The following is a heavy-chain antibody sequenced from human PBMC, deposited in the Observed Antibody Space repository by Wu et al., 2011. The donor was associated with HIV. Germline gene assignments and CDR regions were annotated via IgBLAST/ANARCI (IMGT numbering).Heavy chain of an antibody. Sequence: QVHLVQSGAEVKTPGSSVKVSCKASGDSLTKYAFSWVRQAPGQGLEWMGIINPSGGSTSYAQKFQGRVTMTRDTSTSTVYMELSSLRSEDTAVYYCARLGLYQLPEDDAFDIWGQGTMVTVSS. D-gene: IGHD2-2*01. CDR3: ARLGLYQLPEDDAFDI. V-gene: IGHV1-46*01. CDR1: GDSLTKYA. CDR2: INPSGGST. J-gene: IGHJ3*02.